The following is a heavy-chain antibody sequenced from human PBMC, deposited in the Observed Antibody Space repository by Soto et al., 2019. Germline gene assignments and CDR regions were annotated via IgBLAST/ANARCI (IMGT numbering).Heavy chain of an antibody. CDR3: ARLRIATNNYKWFDP. J-gene: IGHJ5*02. D-gene: IGHD2-21*01. CDR1: GAALNSGNYY. V-gene: IGHV4-31*03. CDR2: IYVAGAV. Sequence: SETLSLTCSVSGAALNSGNYYWSWIRQVPGKGLEWIGHIYVAGAVDYNPSLRDRITISQDTSERQFSLNLRLVTAADTAVYYCARLRIATNNYKWFDPWGQGTLVTVSS.